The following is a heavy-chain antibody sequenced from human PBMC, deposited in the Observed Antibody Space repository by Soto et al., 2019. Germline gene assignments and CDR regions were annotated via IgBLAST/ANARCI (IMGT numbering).Heavy chain of an antibody. D-gene: IGHD5-12*01. V-gene: IGHV4-4*09. J-gene: IGHJ4*02. Sequence: QVQLQESGPALVKPSETLSLTCTVSGGSMSGQHWSWIRLPPGKGLEWIGHHSDSTSYNPSLKSRVTISTDTSNIRFSLRLSSVTAADTAVYYCATYSVGEGGRGYWGQGALVTVSS. CDR1: GGSMSGQH. CDR2: HHSDST. CDR3: ATYSVGEGGRGY.